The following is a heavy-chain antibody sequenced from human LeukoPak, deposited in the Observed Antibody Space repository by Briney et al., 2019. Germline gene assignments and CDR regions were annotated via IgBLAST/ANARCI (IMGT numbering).Heavy chain of an antibody. V-gene: IGHV3-30*18. D-gene: IGHD4-11*01. CDR2: ISYDGSNK. J-gene: IGHJ4*02. CDR1: GFTFSSYG. CDR3: AKDQPTVTTFDY. Sequence: GGSLRLSCAASGFTFSSYGMHWVRQVPGKGLEWVAVISYDGSNKYYADSVKGRFTISRDNSKNTLYLQMNSLRAEDTAVYYCAKDQPTVTTFDYWGQGTLVTVSS.